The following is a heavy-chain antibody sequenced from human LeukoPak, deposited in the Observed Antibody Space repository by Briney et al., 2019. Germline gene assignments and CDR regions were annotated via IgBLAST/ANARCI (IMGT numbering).Heavy chain of an antibody. CDR1: GGSISGYY. D-gene: IGHD6-19*01. CDR3: ARLAGGFSDYFDS. J-gene: IGHJ4*02. Sequence: PSETLSLTCTVSGGSISGYYWSWIRQSPGKGLEWIAYIYYSGSTNYNPSLKSRVTISVDTSKSQFSLELSSVTAADTAVYYYARLAGGFSDYFDSWGQGTLVTVSS. CDR2: IYYSGST. V-gene: IGHV4-59*08.